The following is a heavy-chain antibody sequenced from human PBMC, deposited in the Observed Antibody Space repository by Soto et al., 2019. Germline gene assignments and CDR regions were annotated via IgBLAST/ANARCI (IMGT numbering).Heavy chain of an antibody. V-gene: IGHV3-11*01. J-gene: IGHJ5*02. CDR3: ARDRLGGVVISWFDP. CDR2: ISSSGSTI. CDR1: GFTFSDYY. D-gene: IGHD3-3*01. Sequence: GGSLRLSCAASGFTFSDYYMSWIRQAPGKGLEWVSYISSSGSTIYYADSVKGRFTISRDNAKNSLYLQMNSLRAEDTAVYYCARDRLGGVVISWFDPWGQGTLVTVSS.